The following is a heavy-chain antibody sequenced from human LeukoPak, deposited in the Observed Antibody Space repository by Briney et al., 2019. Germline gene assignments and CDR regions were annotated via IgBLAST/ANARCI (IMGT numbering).Heavy chain of an antibody. CDR3: ARDLEYSSSWYSDFDY. Sequence: GASVKVSCKASGYTLTSYAMHWVRQAPGQRLEWMGWINAGNGNTKYSQKFQGRVTITRDTSASTAYMELSSLRSEDTAVYYCARDLEYSSSWYSDFDYWGQGTLVTVSS. CDR2: INAGNGNT. D-gene: IGHD6-13*01. J-gene: IGHJ4*02. V-gene: IGHV1-3*01. CDR1: GYTLTSYA.